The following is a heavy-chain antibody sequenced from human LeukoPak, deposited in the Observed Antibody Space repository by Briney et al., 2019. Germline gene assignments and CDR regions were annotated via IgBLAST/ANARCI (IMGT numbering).Heavy chain of an antibody. D-gene: IGHD5-18*01. CDR3: ASDTVDTAVGIAY. J-gene: IGHJ4*02. V-gene: IGHV3-74*01. CDR2: INSDGSSI. Sequence: GGSLRLSCAASRFTFSSYAMSWVRQAPGKGLVWVSRINSDGSSISYADSVKGRFTISRDNAKNTLYLQMNSLGVEDTAVYHCASDTVDTAVGIAYWGQGTLVTVSS. CDR1: RFTFSSYA.